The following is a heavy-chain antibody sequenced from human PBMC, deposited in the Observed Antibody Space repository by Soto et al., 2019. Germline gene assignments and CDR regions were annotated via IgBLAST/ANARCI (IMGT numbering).Heavy chain of an antibody. J-gene: IGHJ4*02. V-gene: IGHV3-23*01. CDR1: GFSFSSYA. CDR2: ISGSDGKT. D-gene: IGHD3-3*01. CDR3: ARWSYLDY. Sequence: GGSLRLSCAASGFSFSSYAMSWVRQAPGKGLEWVSTISGSDGKTYYADPVKGRFSISRDTSKNTLYLQMNSLRADDTAVYYCARWSYLDYWGQGTRVTVSS.